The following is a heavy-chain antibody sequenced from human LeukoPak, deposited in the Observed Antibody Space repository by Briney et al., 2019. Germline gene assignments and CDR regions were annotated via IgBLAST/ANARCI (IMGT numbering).Heavy chain of an antibody. CDR2: IIPIFGTA. J-gene: IGHJ4*02. Sequence: SVKVSCKASGGTFSSYAISWVRQAPGQGLEWMGGIIPIFGTANYAQKFQGRVTITADKSTSYMELISLRSEDTALYYCARDPPHSSGWASEFDYWGQGTLVIVSS. CDR1: GGTFSSYA. D-gene: IGHD6-19*01. V-gene: IGHV1-69*06. CDR3: ARDPPHSSGWASEFDY.